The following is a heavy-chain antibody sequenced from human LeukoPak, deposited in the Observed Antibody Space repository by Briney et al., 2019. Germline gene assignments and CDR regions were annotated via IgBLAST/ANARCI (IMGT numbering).Heavy chain of an antibody. J-gene: IGHJ5*02. CDR3: ARDRIPGWFDP. Sequence: SETLSLPCTVSGGSISSSSYYWGWIRQPPGKGLEWIGSIYYSGSTYYNPSLKSRVTISVDTSKNQFSLKLSSVTAADTAVYYCARDRIPGWFDPWGQGTLVTVSS. V-gene: IGHV4-39*07. CDR2: IYYSGST. CDR1: GGSISSSSYY.